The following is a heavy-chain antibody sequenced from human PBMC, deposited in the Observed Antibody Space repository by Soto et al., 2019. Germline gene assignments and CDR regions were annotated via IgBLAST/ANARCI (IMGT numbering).Heavy chain of an antibody. CDR3: ARDLYYDFWSGYRQTSYNWFDP. CDR2: IYTSGST. J-gene: IGHJ5*02. D-gene: IGHD3-3*01. V-gene: IGHV4-4*07. CDR1: GFTFSNYR. Sequence: GSLRLSCATSGFTFSNYRMNWVREAPGKGLEWIGRIYTSGSTNYNPSLKSRVTMSVDTSKNQFSLKLSSVTAADTAVYYCARDLYYDFWSGYRQTSYNWFDPWGQGTLVTVSS.